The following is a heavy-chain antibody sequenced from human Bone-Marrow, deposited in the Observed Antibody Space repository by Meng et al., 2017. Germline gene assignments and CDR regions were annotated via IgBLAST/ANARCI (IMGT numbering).Heavy chain of an antibody. CDR2: NNVNKGIT. CDR1: GYTFSSYG. J-gene: IGHJ4*02. Sequence: GQWVRLGAAVTKPGASVKASCDASGYTFSSYGFAWVRQAPEQVLEWMGWNNVNKGITNYAQKFQSRVTMTTDTSTTIGYMELTSLTPDDTAIYYCATRGNPYLNRWGQGTLVTVSS. CDR3: ATRGNPYLNR. V-gene: IGHV1-18*01.